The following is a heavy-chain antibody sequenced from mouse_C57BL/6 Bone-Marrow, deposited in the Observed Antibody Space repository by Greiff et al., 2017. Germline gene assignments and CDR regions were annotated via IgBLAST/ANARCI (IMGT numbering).Heavy chain of an antibody. Sequence: QVQLQQPGTELVKPGASGYTFTSYWMHWVKQRPGQGLEWIGNINPSNGGTNYNEKFKSKATLTVDKSSSTAYMQLSSLTSEDSAVYYCARSQLGRYFDYWGQGTTLTVSS. CDR1: GYTFTSYW. CDR2: INPSNGGT. CDR3: ARSQLGRYFDY. D-gene: IGHD4-1*02. J-gene: IGHJ2*01. V-gene: IGHV1-53*01.